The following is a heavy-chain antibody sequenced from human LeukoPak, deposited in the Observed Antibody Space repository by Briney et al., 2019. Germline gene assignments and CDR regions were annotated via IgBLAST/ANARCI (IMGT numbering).Heavy chain of an antibody. Sequence: GSLRLSCTASGFIFSGSWMAWIRQAPGKGLEWVAIIKKDGSEKYYVDSVKGRFTISRDNAKNSLFLQMNSLGAEDTAIYYCTTDTWYSAGHWGQGTLVTVSS. D-gene: IGHD2-15*01. V-gene: IGHV3-7*03. J-gene: IGHJ4*02. CDR3: TTDTWYSAGH. CDR2: IKKDGSEK. CDR1: GFIFSGSW.